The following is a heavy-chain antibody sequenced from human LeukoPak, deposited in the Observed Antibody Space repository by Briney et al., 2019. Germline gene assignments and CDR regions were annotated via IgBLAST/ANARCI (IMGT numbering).Heavy chain of an antibody. J-gene: IGHJ4*02. CDR3: ARDGKLEWNS. Sequence: GGSLRLSCAASGFTFSSYSMSWVRQAPGKGLEWVSSISSSSSYIYYADSVKGRFTISRDNAKNSLYLQMDSLRAEDTAVYYCARDGKLEWNSWGPGTLVTVSS. V-gene: IGHV3-21*01. CDR1: GFTFSSYS. D-gene: IGHD1-1*01. CDR2: ISSSSSYI.